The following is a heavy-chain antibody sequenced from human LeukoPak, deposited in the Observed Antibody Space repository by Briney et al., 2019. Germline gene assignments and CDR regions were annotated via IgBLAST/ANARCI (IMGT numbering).Heavy chain of an antibody. CDR1: GYTFTGYY. D-gene: IGHD4-17*01. Sequence: ASVKVSCKASGYTFTGYYMHWVRQAPGHGLEWMGRINPNSGGTNYAQKFQGRVTITTDESTSTAYMELSSLRSEDTAVYYCAREDYGDHLDYYYYMDVWGKGTTVTVSS. J-gene: IGHJ6*03. V-gene: IGHV1-2*06. CDR3: AREDYGDHLDYYYYMDV. CDR2: INPNSGGT.